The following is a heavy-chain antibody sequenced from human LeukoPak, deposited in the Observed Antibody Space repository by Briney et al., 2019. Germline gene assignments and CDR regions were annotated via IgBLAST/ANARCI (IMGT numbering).Heavy chain of an antibody. V-gene: IGHV5-51*01. CDR2: IYPGDSDT. CDR1: GYTFTSYW. Sequence: ASVKVSCKASGYTFTSYWIGWVRQMPGKGLEWMGIIYPGDSDTRYSPSFQGQVTISADKSISTAYLQWSSLKASDTAMYYCARQGFGESRIDYWGQGTLVTVSS. J-gene: IGHJ4*02. CDR3: ARQGFGESRIDY. D-gene: IGHD3-10*01.